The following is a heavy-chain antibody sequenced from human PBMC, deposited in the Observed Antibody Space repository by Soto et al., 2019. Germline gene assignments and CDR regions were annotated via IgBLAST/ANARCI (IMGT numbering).Heavy chain of an antibody. V-gene: IGHV3-21*01. J-gene: IGHJ4*02. D-gene: IGHD6-6*01. CDR1: GFTFSSYS. CDR2: ISSSSSYI. Sequence: EVQLVESGGGLVKPGGSLRLSCAASGFTFSSYSMNWVRQAPGKGLEWVSSISSSSSYIYYADSVKGQFTISRDNAKNSLYLQMNSLRAEDTAVYYCARDYSSSFTPPYYFDYWCQGTLVTVSS. CDR3: ARDYSSSFTPPYYFDY.